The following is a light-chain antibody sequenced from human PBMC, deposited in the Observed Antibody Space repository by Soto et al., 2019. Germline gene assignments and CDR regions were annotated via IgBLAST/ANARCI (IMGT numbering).Light chain of an antibody. V-gene: IGKV1-27*01. Sequence: DLQLTQSPSFLSASVGDRVTITCRASQAISSYLAWYQQKPGKVPELLIYATSTLQSGAPSRFSGSGSGTDFTLTISSLQPEDVATYYCHKYNHAPTFGGGTKVEIK. J-gene: IGKJ4*01. CDR3: HKYNHAPT. CDR2: ATS. CDR1: QAISSY.